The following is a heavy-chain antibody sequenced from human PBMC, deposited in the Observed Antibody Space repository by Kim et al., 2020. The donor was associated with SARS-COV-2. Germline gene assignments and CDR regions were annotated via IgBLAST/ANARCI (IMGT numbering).Heavy chain of an antibody. D-gene: IGHD6-13*01. CDR1: GGSISSSSYY. V-gene: IGHV4-39*01. J-gene: IGHJ6*02. Sequence: SETLSLTCTVSGGSISSSSYYWGWIRQPPGKGLEWIGSIYYSGSTYYNPSLKSRVTISVDTSKNQFSLKLSSVTAADTAVYYCARTYSSSCRYYYYGMDVWGQGTTVTVSS. CDR3: ARTYSSSCRYYYYGMDV. CDR2: IYYSGST.